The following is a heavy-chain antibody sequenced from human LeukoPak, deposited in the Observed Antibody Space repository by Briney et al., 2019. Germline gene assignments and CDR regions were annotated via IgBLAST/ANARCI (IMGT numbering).Heavy chain of an antibody. CDR1: GFSLSTSGVG. D-gene: IGHD3-22*01. J-gene: IGHJ4*02. V-gene: IGHV2-5*02. CDR2: IYWDDDK. Sequence: SGPTLVKPTQTLTLTCTFSGFSLSTSGVGVGWIRQPPGKALEWLALIYWDDDKRYSPSLRSRLTITKDTSKNQVVLTVTNMDPVDTATYYCAHRGGFDSSGHHFAYWGQGTLVTVSS. CDR3: AHRGGFDSSGHHFAY.